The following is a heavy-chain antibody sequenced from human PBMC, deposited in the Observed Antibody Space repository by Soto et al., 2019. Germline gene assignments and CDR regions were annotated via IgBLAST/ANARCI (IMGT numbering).Heavy chain of an antibody. Sequence: GGSLRLSCAASGFTFSSYSMNWVRQAPGKGLEWVSSISSSSSYIYYADSVKGRFTISRDNAKNSLYLQMNSLRAEDTAVYYCARSLEKYYFDYWGQGTLVTVSS. J-gene: IGHJ4*02. CDR2: ISSSSSYI. V-gene: IGHV3-21*01. CDR1: GFTFSSYS. CDR3: ARSLEKYYFDY.